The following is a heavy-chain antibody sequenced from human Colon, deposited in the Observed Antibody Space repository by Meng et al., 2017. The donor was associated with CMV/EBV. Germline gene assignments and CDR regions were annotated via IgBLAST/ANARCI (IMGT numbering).Heavy chain of an antibody. CDR2: SYNDGST. V-gene: IGHV3-53*01. J-gene: IGHJ6*02. CDR1: GFTVTNNF. D-gene: IGHD2-2*01. CDR3: ASTGCNNTNCPEDFYYYYGLAV. Sequence: GESLKISCAASGFTVTNNFMTWVRQAPGKGLEWVSVSYNDGSTYYADSVKGRFTLSRDTSKNMLYLRMNSLRPDDSAVYYCASTGCNNTNCPEDFYYYYGLAVWGQGTTVTV.